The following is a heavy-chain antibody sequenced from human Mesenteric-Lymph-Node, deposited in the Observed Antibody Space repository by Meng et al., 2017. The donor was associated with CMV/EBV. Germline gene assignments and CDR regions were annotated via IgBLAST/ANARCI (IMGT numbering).Heavy chain of an antibody. V-gene: IGHV4-59*01. Sequence: GSLRLSCTVSGGSFSDYYWTWIRQPPGKGLEWIGYVYSSGSTNYNPSLKSRVTMSVDTSNKQFSLRLNSVTAADTAVYFCAREQWLAHYFDYWGQGMLVTVPQ. CDR2: VYSSGST. J-gene: IGHJ4*02. CDR1: GGSFSDYY. D-gene: IGHD6-19*01. CDR3: AREQWLAHYFDY.